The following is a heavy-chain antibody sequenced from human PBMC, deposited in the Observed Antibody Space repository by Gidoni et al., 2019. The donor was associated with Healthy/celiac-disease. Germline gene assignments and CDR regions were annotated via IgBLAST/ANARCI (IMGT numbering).Heavy chain of an antibody. CDR3: ARVRRIVATPLYFDY. J-gene: IGHJ4*02. D-gene: IGHD5-12*01. CDR1: GFTVSSNY. CDR2: IYSGGST. Sequence: EVQLVETGGGLIQPGGSLRLSCAASGFTVSSNYMSWVRQAPGKGLEWVSVIYSGGSTYNADSVKGRFTISRDNSKNTLYLQMNSLRAEDTAVYYCARVRRIVATPLYFDYWGQGTLVTVSS. V-gene: IGHV3-53*02.